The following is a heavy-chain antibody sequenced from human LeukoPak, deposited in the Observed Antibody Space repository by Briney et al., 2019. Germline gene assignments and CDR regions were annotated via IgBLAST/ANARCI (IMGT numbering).Heavy chain of an antibody. CDR2: IWYDGINK. V-gene: IGHV3-33*01. J-gene: IGHJ3*02. CDR3: ARYNWNDANAFDI. Sequence: GGSLRLSCAASGFTFSSYGMHWVRQAPGKGLEWVAVIWYDGINKFYADSVTGRFTISRDNSKNTLYLQMNSLRAEDTAVYYCARYNWNDANAFDIWGQGTIVTVSS. CDR1: GFTFSSYG. D-gene: IGHD1-20*01.